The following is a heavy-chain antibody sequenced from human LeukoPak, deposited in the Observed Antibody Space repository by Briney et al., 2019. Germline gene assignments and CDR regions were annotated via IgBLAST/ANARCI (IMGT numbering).Heavy chain of an antibody. D-gene: IGHD2-8*01. J-gene: IGHJ3*02. V-gene: IGHV4-4*08. CDR2: VYNSGFT. CDR3: AREWSAFDT. CDR1: GGFTSPYK. Sequence: PSETLSLTCTVSGGFTSPYKWSWIRQPPGKGLEWIGFVYNSGFTSYNPSLKSRLTISVDTSKSQFSLKLTSVTAADTAVYYCAREWSAFDTWGQGTMVTVSS.